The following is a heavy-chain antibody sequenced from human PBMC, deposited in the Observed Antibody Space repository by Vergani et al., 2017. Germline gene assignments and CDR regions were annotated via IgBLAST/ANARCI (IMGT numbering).Heavy chain of an antibody. Sequence: QVQLVQSGAEVKKPGSSVKVSCKASGGTFSSYAISWVRQAPGQGLEWMGRIIPILGIANYAQKFQGRVTITADKSTSTAYMELSSLRSEDTAVYYCERDGGDCSGGSCYSKGWFDPWGQGTLVTVSS. CDR3: ERDGGDCSGGSCYSKGWFDP. V-gene: IGHV1-69*04. CDR2: IIPILGIA. D-gene: IGHD2-15*01. CDR1: GGTFSSYA. J-gene: IGHJ5*02.